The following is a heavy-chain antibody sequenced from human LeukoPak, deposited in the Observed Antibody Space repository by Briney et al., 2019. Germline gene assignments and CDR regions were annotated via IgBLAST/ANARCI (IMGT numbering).Heavy chain of an antibody. J-gene: IGHJ4*02. Sequence: ASVKVSCKASGYTFTSYDINWERQATGQGLEWMGWMNPNSGKTGYAQKFQGRVTMTWDTSISTAYMELSSLRSEDTAIYYCARELRRDDCWGQGTLVTVSS. D-gene: IGHD2-21*01. V-gene: IGHV1-8*01. CDR3: ARELRRDDC. CDR2: MNPNSGKT. CDR1: GYTFTSYD.